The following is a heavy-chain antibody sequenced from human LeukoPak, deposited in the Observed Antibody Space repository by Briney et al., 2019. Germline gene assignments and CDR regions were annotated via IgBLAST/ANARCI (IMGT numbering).Heavy chain of an antibody. V-gene: IGHV3-23*01. CDR1: GFTFSSYA. J-gene: IGHJ4*02. CDR2: ISGSGGST. CDR3: AKGKTIQLWPYYFDY. D-gene: IGHD5-18*01. Sequence: GGSLRLSCAASGFTFSSYAISWVRQAPGKGVEWVSSISGSGGSTYYADSVKGRFTISRDNSKNTLYLQMSSLRAEDTAVYYCAKGKTIQLWPYYFDYWGQGTLVTVSS.